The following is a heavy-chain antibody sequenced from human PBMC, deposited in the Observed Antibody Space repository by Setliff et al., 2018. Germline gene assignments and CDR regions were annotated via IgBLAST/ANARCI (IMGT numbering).Heavy chain of an antibody. Sequence: PSETLSLTCTVSGGSVGNSYYYWNWIRQPAGKGLEWIGRIYTTWSTNYNSSLNSRVTMLVDKSKNQFSLKLTSVTAADTAVYYCARTPRGGNSAFDIWGPGTMVTVSS. CDR1: GGSVGNSYYY. CDR2: IYTTWST. D-gene: IGHD2-21*02. CDR3: ARTPRGGNSAFDI. J-gene: IGHJ3*02. V-gene: IGHV4-61*02.